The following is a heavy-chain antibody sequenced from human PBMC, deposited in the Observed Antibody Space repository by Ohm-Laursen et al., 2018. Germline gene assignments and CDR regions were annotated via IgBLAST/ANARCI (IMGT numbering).Heavy chain of an antibody. V-gene: IGHV4-34*01. J-gene: IGHJ6*02. CDR2: INHSGNT. CDR1: GGSFSGYY. Sequence: SETLSLTCAVYGGSFSGYYWSWIRQPPGKGLEWIGEINHSGNTNYNPSLKSRVTISVDTSKNQFSLKLSSVTAADTAVYYCASHCTNGVCYPPYYYYGMDVWGQGTTVTVSS. CDR3: ASHCTNGVCYPPYYYYGMDV. D-gene: IGHD2-8*01.